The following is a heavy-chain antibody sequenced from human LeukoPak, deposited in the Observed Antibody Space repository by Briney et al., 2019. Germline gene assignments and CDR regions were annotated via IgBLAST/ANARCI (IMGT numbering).Heavy chain of an antibody. CDR2: IVPVFGTP. J-gene: IGHJ4*02. D-gene: IGHD3-9*01. V-gene: IGHV1-69*05. Sequence: SVKASCKASGDTFSKYAVTWVRQAPGQGLEWMGNIVPVFGTPIYAQKFQGRVTITTDESRTTAYMELSNLRSEDTALYYCASRYTTSRHFDWDVDYWGQGTLLTVSS. CDR1: GDTFSKYA. CDR3: ASRYTTSRHFDWDVDY.